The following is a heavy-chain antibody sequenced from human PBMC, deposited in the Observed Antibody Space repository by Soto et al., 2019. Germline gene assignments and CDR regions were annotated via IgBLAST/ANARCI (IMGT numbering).Heavy chain of an antibody. CDR3: AREGGSYDSGGYLIRCAFDI. D-gene: IGHD3-22*01. V-gene: IGHV4-31*03. CDR2: IYFRGNT. J-gene: IGHJ3*02. CDR1: GDSISRIDYY. Sequence: PSETLSLTCSVSGDSISRIDYYWTWIRQHPEKGLEWIGNIYFRGNTYYSPSLESRLTISVDTSKNQFSRKLTSVTAADTAVYYCAREGGSYDSGGYLIRCAFDIWGQGTMVTVSS.